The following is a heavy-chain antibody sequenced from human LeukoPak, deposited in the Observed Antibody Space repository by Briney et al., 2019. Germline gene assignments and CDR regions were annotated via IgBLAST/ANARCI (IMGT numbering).Heavy chain of an antibody. CDR3: AKDPWVRLRWNFDY. CDR2: MNPNSGNT. V-gene: IGHV1-8*01. Sequence: ASVKVSCKASGYTVTSYDINWVRQATGQGLEWMGWMNPNSGNTGYAQKFQGRVTMTRNTSISTAYMELSSLRSEDTAVYYCAKDPWVRLRWNFDYWGQGTLVTVSS. CDR1: GYTVTSYD. J-gene: IGHJ4*02. D-gene: IGHD5-12*01.